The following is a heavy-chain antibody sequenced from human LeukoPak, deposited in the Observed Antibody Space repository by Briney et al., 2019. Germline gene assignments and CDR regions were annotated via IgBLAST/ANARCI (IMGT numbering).Heavy chain of an antibody. Sequence: GGSLRLSCAASGFTFSDYYMSWIRQAPGKGLEWVSYISSSGSTIYYADSVKGRFTISRDNAKNSLYLQMNSLRAEDTAVYYCARGLSFYDSSGYHRGSYDYWGQGTLVTVSS. CDR2: ISSSGSTI. CDR3: ARGLSFYDSSGYHRGSYDY. D-gene: IGHD3-22*01. J-gene: IGHJ4*02. V-gene: IGHV3-11*04. CDR1: GFTFSDYY.